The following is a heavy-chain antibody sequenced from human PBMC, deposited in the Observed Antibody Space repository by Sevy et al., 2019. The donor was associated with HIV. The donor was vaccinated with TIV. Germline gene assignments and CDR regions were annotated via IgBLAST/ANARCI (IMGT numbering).Heavy chain of an antibody. CDR1: GFTFSNAW. CDR2: IKSKTEGATR. D-gene: IGHD1-26*01. Sequence: GGSLRLSCAASGFTFSNAWMSWVRQAPGKGLEWVGRIKSKTEGATRDFAAPVKGRLIISRDDSRNTVYLQMNSLKTEYTAVYYCTAGVGASDFDYWGQGTLVTVSS. CDR3: TAGVGASDFDY. J-gene: IGHJ4*02. V-gene: IGHV3-15*01.